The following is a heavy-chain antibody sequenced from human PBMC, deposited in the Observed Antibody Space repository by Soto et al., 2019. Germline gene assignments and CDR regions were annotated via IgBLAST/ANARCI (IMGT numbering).Heavy chain of an antibody. Sequence: LRLSCAASGFTFSSYGMHWVRQAPGKGLEWVAVISYDGSNKYYADSVKGRLTISRDNSKNTLYLQINSLRAEDTAVYYCAKGQHCSTTSCYFYYYGVDVWGQGTTVTVSS. CDR3: AKGQHCSTTSCYFYYYGVDV. V-gene: IGHV3-30*18. CDR2: ISYDGSNK. CDR1: GFTFSSYG. D-gene: IGHD2-2*01. J-gene: IGHJ6*02.